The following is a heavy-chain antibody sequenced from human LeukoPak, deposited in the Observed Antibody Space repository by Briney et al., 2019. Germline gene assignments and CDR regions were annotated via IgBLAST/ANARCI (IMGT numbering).Heavy chain of an antibody. CDR1: GDSVSSNSAA. CDR3: ARASYDILTGYPPADAFDI. Sequence: SQTLSLTCAISGDSVSSNSAAWNWIRQSPSRGLEWLGRTYYRSKWYNDYAVSVKSRITINPDTSKNQFSLKLSSVTAADTAVYYCARASYDILTGYPPADAFDIWGQGTMVTVSS. D-gene: IGHD3-9*01. J-gene: IGHJ3*02. V-gene: IGHV6-1*01. CDR2: TYYRSKWYN.